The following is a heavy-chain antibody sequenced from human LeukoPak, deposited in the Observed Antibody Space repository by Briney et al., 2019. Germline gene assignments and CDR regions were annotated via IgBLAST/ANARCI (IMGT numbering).Heavy chain of an antibody. CDR2: ISSSSSYI. Sequence: KPGGSLRLSCAASGFTFSSYSMNWVRQAPGKGLEWLSSISSSSSYIYYADSVKGRFTISRDNAKNSLYLQMNSLRAEDTAVYYCARDESIVVGPAARDAFDIWGQGTMVTVSS. V-gene: IGHV3-21*01. D-gene: IGHD2-2*01. CDR3: ARDESIVVGPAARDAFDI. J-gene: IGHJ3*02. CDR1: GFTFSSYS.